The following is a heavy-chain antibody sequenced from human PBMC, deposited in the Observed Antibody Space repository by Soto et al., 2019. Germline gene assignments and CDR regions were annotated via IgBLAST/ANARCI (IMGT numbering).Heavy chain of an antibody. Sequence: EVQLVESGGGLVQPGRSLSLSCAASGFTFDDYAMHWVRQAPGKGLEWVSGISWNSGSIGYADSVKGRFTISRDNAKNSLYLQMNSLRAEDTALYYCAKDLTYYYGSGVDYWGQGTLVTVSS. D-gene: IGHD3-10*01. CDR1: GFTFDDYA. J-gene: IGHJ4*02. V-gene: IGHV3-9*01. CDR2: ISWNSGSI. CDR3: AKDLTYYYGSGVDY.